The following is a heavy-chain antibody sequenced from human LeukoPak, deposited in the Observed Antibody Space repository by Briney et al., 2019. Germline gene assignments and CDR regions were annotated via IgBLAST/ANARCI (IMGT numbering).Heavy chain of an antibody. CDR3: ARDYRGPAAISCYYGMDV. V-gene: IGHV3-33*01. CDR2: IWYDGSNK. Sequence: LTLSCAATGFTFRRYDMHWVRQAPRKGLEWVVVIWYDGSNKYYADSGKSRFTISRDNSKNTLYLQMNSLRAEDTAVYYCARDYRGPAAISCYYGMDVWGQGATVTVSS. CDR1: GFTFRRYD. D-gene: IGHD2-2*01. J-gene: IGHJ6*02.